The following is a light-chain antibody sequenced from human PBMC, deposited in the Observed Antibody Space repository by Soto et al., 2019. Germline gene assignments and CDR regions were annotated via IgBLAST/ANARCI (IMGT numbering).Light chain of an antibody. CDR3: QQYGSSGT. J-gene: IGKJ1*01. CDR1: QSVTNRY. CDR2: GAS. V-gene: IGKV3-20*01. Sequence: ENVLTHSPCILSLSPGERATLSCRATQSVTNRYFAWYQQKPGQAPRLLIYGASTRATGIPDRFSGSGSGTDFTLTISRLEPEDFAVYYCQQYGSSGTFGQGTKVDIK.